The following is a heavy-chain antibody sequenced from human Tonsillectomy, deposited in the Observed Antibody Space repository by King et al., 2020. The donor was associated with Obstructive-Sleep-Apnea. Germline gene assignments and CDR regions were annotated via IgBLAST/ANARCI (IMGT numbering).Heavy chain of an antibody. V-gene: IGHV4-4*02. CDR2: IYHSGGP. D-gene: IGHD6-19*01. J-gene: IGHJ6*02. Sequence: QLQESGPGLVKPSGTLSLTCAVSGGSISSSNWWSWVRQPPGRGLEGVGGIYHSGGPNYNPSLTRRVTQSVDKSQNQFSLTLSSVTAADTAVYYCARDTRGSGWKYYYGMDVWGQGTTVTVSS. CDR1: GGSISSSNW. CDR3: ARDTRGSGWKYYYGMDV.